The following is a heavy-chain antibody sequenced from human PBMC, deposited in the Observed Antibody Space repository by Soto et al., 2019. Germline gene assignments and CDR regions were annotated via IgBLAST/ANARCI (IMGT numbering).Heavy chain of an antibody. CDR3: AHSRPPRLLDY. J-gene: IGHJ4*02. CDR2: IYWDDDK. Sequence: QITLKESGPTLVKPTQTLTLTCTFSGFSLSTSGVGVGWIRQPPGKALEWLALIYWDDDKRYSSSLNSRLTITKDLSKNQVVLTMTNMDPVDPATYYCAHSRPPRLLDYWGQGTLVTVSS. V-gene: IGHV2-5*02. CDR1: GFSLSTSGVG. D-gene: IGHD6-6*01.